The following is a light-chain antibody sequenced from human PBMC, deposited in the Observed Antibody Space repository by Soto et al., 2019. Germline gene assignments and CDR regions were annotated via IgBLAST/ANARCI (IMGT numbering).Light chain of an antibody. CDR1: QDISNY. V-gene: IGKV1-5*02. Sequence: DIQMTKSPSSLSASVGDRVTIICQASQDISNYLNWYQQKPGKAPKVLIYDASSLQSGVPSRFSGSGSGTEFTLTISSLQPDDFATYYCQQYNSYSFGQGTKVDIK. CDR3: QQYNSYS. CDR2: DAS. J-gene: IGKJ1*01.